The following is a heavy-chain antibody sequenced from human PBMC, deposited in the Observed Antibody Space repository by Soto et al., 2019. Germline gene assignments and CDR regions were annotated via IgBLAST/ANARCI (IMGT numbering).Heavy chain of an antibody. Sequence: VASVKVSCKASGYTFTGYYMHWVRQAPGQGLEWMGWINPNSGGTNYAQKFQGWVTMTRDTSISTAYMELSRLRSDDTAVYYCARPFHPYDILTGYHDWGMGGMDVWGQGTTVTVSS. J-gene: IGHJ6*02. CDR3: ARPFHPYDILTGYHDWGMGGMDV. CDR1: GYTFTGYY. D-gene: IGHD3-9*01. CDR2: INPNSGGT. V-gene: IGHV1-2*04.